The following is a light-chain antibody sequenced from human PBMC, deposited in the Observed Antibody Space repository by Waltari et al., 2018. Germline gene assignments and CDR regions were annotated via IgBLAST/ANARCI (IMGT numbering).Light chain of an antibody. Sequence: EVVLTQSLATLSLSPGERATLSCRASQTISTFLFWSQQKPGPAPRLLIYDASNRAPGIPARFSGSGSGTDFTLTISSLEAEDSAVYYCLQRADWPPITFGQGTRLEI. J-gene: IGKJ5*01. CDR2: DAS. CDR3: LQRADWPPIT. CDR1: QTISTF. V-gene: IGKV3-11*01.